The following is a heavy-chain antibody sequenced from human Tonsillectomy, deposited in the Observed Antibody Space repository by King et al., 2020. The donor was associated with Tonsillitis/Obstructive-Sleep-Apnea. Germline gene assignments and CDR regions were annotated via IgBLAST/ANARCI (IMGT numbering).Heavy chain of an antibody. CDR3: AKDENWYFDL. V-gene: IGHV3-23*04. J-gene: IGHJ2*01. CDR2: ISANVGST. Sequence: VQLVESGGGLVQPGGSLRLSCAASGFTFSSYDMSWVRQAPGKGLEWVAGISANVGSTYYADSVKGRFTISRDNSKNTLYLQMNSLRAEDTAVYYCAKDENWYFDLWGRGTLVTVSS. CDR1: GFTFSSYD.